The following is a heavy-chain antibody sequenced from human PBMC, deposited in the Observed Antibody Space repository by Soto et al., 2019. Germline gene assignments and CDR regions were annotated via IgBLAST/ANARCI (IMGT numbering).Heavy chain of an antibody. CDR2: VHYSGSV. CDR1: GGSISFDHYH. Sequence: QVQLQQSGPGLVKPSQTLSLTCTVSGGSISFDHYHWTWIRQPPGKGLEWIGYVHYSGSVLYNPSLQSRVYIAVDTAKNQFALKLSSVTAADTAVYFRARADDGGDRDYYGLDVWGQGTTVTVSS. J-gene: IGHJ6*02. CDR3: ARADDGGDRDYYGLDV. D-gene: IGHD2-21*02. V-gene: IGHV4-30-4*01.